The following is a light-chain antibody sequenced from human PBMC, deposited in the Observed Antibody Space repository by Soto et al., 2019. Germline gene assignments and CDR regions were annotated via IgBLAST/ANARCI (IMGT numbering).Light chain of an antibody. CDR3: CSYAAGQTLV. CDR1: SSDVGGYEY. V-gene: IGLV2-11*01. Sequence: QSALTQPRSVSGSPGQSVTISCSRTSSDVGGYEYVSWYQQHPGKAPTLIIYHVAQRPSGVPDRFSASKSGTTASLTISGLQAEDEAEYFCCSYAAGQTLVFGGGTKLTV. CDR2: HVA. J-gene: IGLJ2*01.